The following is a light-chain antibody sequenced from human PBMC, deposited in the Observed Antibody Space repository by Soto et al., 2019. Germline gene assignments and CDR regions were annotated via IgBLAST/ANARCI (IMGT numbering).Light chain of an antibody. J-gene: IGLJ2*01. CDR3: AAWDDSLSGRVV. Sequence: QSVLTQPPSASGTPGQRVTISCSGSSSNIGSNYVYWYQQLPGTAPKLLIYRNNQQPSGVPDRFSGSKSGTSASLAISGLRSEDEADDYCAAWDDSLSGRVVFGGGTKLTVL. CDR1: SSNIGSNY. CDR2: RNN. V-gene: IGLV1-47*01.